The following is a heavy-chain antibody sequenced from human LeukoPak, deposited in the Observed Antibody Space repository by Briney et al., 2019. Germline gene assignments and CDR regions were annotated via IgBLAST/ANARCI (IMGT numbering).Heavy chain of an antibody. CDR3: ARVISMVRGLHHYYYYMDV. Sequence: ASETLSLTCTVSGVSITNYYWSWIRQPPGKGLEWIGHVSYSGSTNYNPSLKSRITMSVDTSKNQFSLNLTSVTAADTAVYYCARVISMVRGLHHYYYYMDVWGEGTTVTVAS. V-gene: IGHV4-59*01. CDR2: VSYSGST. J-gene: IGHJ6*03. D-gene: IGHD3-10*01. CDR1: GVSITNYY.